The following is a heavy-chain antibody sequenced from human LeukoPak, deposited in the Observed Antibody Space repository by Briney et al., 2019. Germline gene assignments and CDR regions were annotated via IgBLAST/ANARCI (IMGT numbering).Heavy chain of an antibody. CDR3: ARVITMDWFDP. D-gene: IGHD3-10*01. J-gene: IGHJ5*02. CDR2: ISSSSSTI. V-gene: IGHV3-48*01. Sequence: GGSLRLSCAASGLTFSSHWMNWVRQAPGKGLEWVSYISSSSSTIYYADSVKGRFTISRDNAKNSLYLQMNSLRAEDTAVYYCARVITMDWFDPWGQGTLVTVSS. CDR1: GLTFSSHW.